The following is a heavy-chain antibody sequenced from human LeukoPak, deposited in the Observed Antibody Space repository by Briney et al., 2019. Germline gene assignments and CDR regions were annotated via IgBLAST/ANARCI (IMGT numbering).Heavy chain of an antibody. CDR1: GGSFSDYF. V-gene: IGHV4-34*01. CDR2: INHGGGT. CDR3: ARGEDGTGDYRPTYFDS. J-gene: IGHJ4*02. Sequence: PSETLSLTCAVYGGSFSDYFWNWIRQTPGKGLEWIGEINHGGGTNYNPSLKSRATISVVTSKKQFSLNLTSVTAADTAVYYCARGEDGTGDYRPTYFDSWGQGTLVTVSS. D-gene: IGHD4-17*01.